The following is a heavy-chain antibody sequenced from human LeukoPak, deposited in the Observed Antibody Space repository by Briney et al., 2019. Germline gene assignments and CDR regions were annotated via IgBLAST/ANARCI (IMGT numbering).Heavy chain of an antibody. CDR2: ISHSGST. Sequence: SETLSLTCTVSGGSISSYYWSWIRQPPGKGLEWIGEISHSGSTNYNPSLKSRVTISVDTSKNQFSLKLSSVTAADTAVYYCARGRDNYDYVWGSYRPLTPGYFDYWGQGTLVTVSS. J-gene: IGHJ4*02. V-gene: IGHV4-34*01. CDR1: GGSISSYY. D-gene: IGHD3-16*02. CDR3: ARGRDNYDYVWGSYRPLTPGYFDY.